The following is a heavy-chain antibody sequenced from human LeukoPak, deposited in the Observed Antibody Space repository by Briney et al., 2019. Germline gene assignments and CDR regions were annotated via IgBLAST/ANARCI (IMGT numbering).Heavy chain of an antibody. CDR2: IYYSGST. D-gene: IGHD6-19*01. V-gene: IGHV4-59*01. CDR3: ARDHQHWLVSRYYYYGMDV. CDR1: GGSISSYY. J-gene: IGHJ6*02. Sequence: SETLSLTCTVSGGSISSYYWSWIRQPPGKGLEWIGYIYYSGSTNYNPSLKSRVTISVDTSKNQFSLKLSSVTAADTAVYYCARDHQHWLVSRYYYYGMDVWGQGTTVTVSS.